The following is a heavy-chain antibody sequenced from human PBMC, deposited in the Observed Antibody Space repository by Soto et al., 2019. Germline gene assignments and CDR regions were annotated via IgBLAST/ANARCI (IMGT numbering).Heavy chain of an antibody. CDR2: IIPIFGTA. CDR1: GRTFSSYA. J-gene: IGHJ6*02. V-gene: IGHV1-69*13. D-gene: IGHD6-19*01. CDR3: ARDVIAVAGTLDYYYGMDV. Sequence: SVKVSCKASGRTFSSYAISWVRQAPGQGLEWMGGIIPIFGTANYAQKCQGRVTITADESTSTAYMELSSLRSEDTAVYYCARDVIAVAGTLDYYYGMDVWG.